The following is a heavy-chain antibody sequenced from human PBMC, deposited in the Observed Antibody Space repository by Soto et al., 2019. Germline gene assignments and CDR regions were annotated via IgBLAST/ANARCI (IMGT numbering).Heavy chain of an antibody. J-gene: IGHJ4*02. CDR2: IFYSGNT. Sequence: PSETLSLTCTVSGDSIGNAAYYWGWIRQPPGKGLECIGIIFYSGNTYYSPSLKSRVTMSVDTSKNQFSLKLNSVSATDTSIYYCARVFGSGSYYFDSWGQGTLVTVSS. CDR1: GDSIGNAAYY. CDR3: ARVFGSGSYYFDS. D-gene: IGHD3-10*01. V-gene: IGHV4-39*01.